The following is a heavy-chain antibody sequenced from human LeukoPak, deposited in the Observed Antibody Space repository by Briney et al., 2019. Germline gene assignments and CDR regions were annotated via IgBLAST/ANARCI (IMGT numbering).Heavy chain of an antibody. Sequence: PSETLSLTCAVSGYSISSGYYWGWIRPPPGKGLEWIGIIYHSGSTYYNPSLKSRVTISVDTSKNQFSLKLSSVTAADTAVYYCARDRIDSWITRSFYYYYGMDVWGKGTTVTVSS. V-gene: IGHV4-38-2*02. J-gene: IGHJ6*04. CDR2: IYHSGST. CDR1: GYSISSGYY. CDR3: ARDRIDSWITRSFYYYYGMDV. D-gene: IGHD1-26*01.